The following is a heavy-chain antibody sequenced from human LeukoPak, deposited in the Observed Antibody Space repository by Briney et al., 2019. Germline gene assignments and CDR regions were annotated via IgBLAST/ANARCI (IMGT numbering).Heavy chain of an antibody. CDR1: GFMLSSTW. D-gene: IGHD3-22*01. V-gene: IGHV3-74*01. Sequence: GGSLRLSCAASGFMLSSTWMHWVRQAPGKGLVWVSRINSDATSTSYADSVRGRFTISRDDAKNTLYLQMNSLRAEDTAVYYCARGFDDSSGYYRDYWGQGTLVTVSS. CDR3: ARGFDDSSGYYRDY. CDR2: INSDATST. J-gene: IGHJ4*02.